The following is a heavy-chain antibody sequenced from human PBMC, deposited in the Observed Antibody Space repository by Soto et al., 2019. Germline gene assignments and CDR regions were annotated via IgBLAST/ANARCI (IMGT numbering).Heavy chain of an antibody. J-gene: IGHJ4*02. CDR2: IDPRSGGT. Sequence: HVQLVQSGTEVKKPGASVRVSCMVSGYPFTTYYIHWVRQAPGQGLEWMGWIDPRSGGTVYEQKFQGRVTMTRDTSIRTVYMDLSGLNSDDTALYYCATDDYGIFPYWGQGSLVTVSS. CDR3: ATDDYGIFPY. D-gene: IGHD3-10*01. V-gene: IGHV1-2*02. CDR1: GYPFTTYY.